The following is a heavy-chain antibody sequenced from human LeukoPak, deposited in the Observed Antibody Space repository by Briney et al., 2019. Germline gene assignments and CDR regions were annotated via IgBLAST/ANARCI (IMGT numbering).Heavy chain of an antibody. CDR1: GFTFSSYA. Sequence: GGSLRLSCAASGFTFSSYAMSWVRQAPGKGLEWVSAISGSGGRTYYADSRKGRLTISRGNSKNTLYLQMDSLRSEATCVNYRAKDSGSWREFDYWGQGNLVPVSS. CDR2: ISGSGGRT. V-gene: IGHV3-23*01. CDR3: AKDSGSWREFDY. J-gene: IGHJ4*02. D-gene: IGHD6-25*01.